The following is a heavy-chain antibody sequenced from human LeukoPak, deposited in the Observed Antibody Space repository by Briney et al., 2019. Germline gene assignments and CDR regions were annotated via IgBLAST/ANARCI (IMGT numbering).Heavy chain of an antibody. CDR1: GYSISSGYY. CDR3: ARYFGTSGWIDY. CDR2: IYHSGST. J-gene: IGHJ4*02. V-gene: IGHV4-38-2*02. Sequence: SETLSLTCTVSGYSISSGYYWGWIRQPPGKGLEWIGSIYHSGSTYYNPSLKSRVTISVDTSKNQFSLRLSSVTAADTAVYYCARYFGTSGWIDYWGQGALVTVSS. D-gene: IGHD6-19*01.